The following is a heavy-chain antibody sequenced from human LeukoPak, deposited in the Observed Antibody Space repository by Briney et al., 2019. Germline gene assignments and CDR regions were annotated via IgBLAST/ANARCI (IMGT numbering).Heavy chain of an antibody. CDR2: FYYSGST. CDR3: ARHSGRYYYFDY. Sequence: QPSETLSLTCTVSGGSISSYYWSWSRQPPGKRLEGIEYFYYSGSTNDNPSLKSRVTISVDTSTKQSSLKLSSVTAADTAVYYCARHSGRYYYFDYWGQGTLVTVSS. V-gene: IGHV4-59*08. CDR1: GGSISSYY. D-gene: IGHD1-26*01. J-gene: IGHJ4*02.